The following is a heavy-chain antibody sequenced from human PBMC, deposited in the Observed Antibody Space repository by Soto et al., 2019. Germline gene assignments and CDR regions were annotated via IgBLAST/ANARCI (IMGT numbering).Heavy chain of an antibody. V-gene: IGHV3-30*04. D-gene: IGHD5-12*01. CDR3: ARAGPRGYDHTRHPNYYYYYMDV. CDR2: ISYDGKRK. J-gene: IGHJ6*03. Sequence: GGSLRFSCAASGFSFSSYAVHWVRQAPGKGLEKVAVISYDGKRKNYTDSVKGRFILSRDESKNTLHLQMNSLRVEDTAVYYCARAGPRGYDHTRHPNYYYYYMDVWGKGTTVTVSS. CDR1: GFSFSSYA.